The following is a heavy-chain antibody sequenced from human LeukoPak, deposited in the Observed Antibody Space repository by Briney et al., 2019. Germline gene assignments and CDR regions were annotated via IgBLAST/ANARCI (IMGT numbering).Heavy chain of an antibody. V-gene: IGHV1-18*01. J-gene: IGHJ5*02. CDR2: ISAYNGNT. D-gene: IGHD3-3*01. CDR3: ARDFYSITIFGVATSDNWFDP. Sequence: ASVKVSCKAFGYTFTSYGISWVRQAPGQGLEWMGWISAYNGNTNYAQKLQGRVTMTTDTSTSTAYMELRSLRSDDTAVYYCARDFYSITIFGVATSDNWFDPWGQGTLVTVSS. CDR1: GYTFTSYG.